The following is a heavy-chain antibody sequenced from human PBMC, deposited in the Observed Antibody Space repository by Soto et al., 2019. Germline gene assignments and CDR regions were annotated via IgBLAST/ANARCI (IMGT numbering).Heavy chain of an antibody. CDR3: EKTSGSGYYSWFYP. Sequence: GGSRRLSCEASVFTFSNYAMSWARQSPGKGLEWVSAIYGTGSTTYYADSVKGRFTISRDNSNNTLYLQMNSLRAEDTARYYCEKTSGSGYYSWFYPWGQGTVVTVSS. D-gene: IGHD3-3*01. CDR2: IYGTGSTT. V-gene: IGHV3-23*05. CDR1: VFTFSNYA. J-gene: IGHJ5*02.